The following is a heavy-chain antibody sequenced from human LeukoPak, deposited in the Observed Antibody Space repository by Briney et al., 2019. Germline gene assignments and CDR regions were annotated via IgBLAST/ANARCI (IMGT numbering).Heavy chain of an antibody. CDR2: IYPGDSDT. CDR3: ATHGLLSSSRFLEWLPPEDKAFDI. CDR1: GYSFTSCW. J-gene: IGHJ3*02. V-gene: IGHV5-51*01. D-gene: IGHD3-3*01. Sequence: HGESLKISCKGSGYSFTSCWIGWVRQMPGKGLEWMGIIYPGDSDTRYSPSFQGQVTISADKSINTAYLQWSSLKASDTAMYYCATHGLLSSSRFLEWLPPEDKAFDIWGQGTMVTVSP.